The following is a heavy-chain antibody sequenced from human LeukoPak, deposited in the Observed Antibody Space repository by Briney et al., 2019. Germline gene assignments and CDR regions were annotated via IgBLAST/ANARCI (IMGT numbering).Heavy chain of an antibody. Sequence: PGGSLRLSCAVSGFTFSNAWMTWVRQVPGKGLEWVGRIKSKTDGGTTEYAAPVKGRFTISRDDSKNTLYLQRNSLKTEDTAVYYCTTDHKGGFDPWGQGTLVTVSS. CDR3: TTDHKGGFDP. CDR2: IKSKTDGGTT. V-gene: IGHV3-15*01. J-gene: IGHJ5*02. CDR1: GFTFSNAW.